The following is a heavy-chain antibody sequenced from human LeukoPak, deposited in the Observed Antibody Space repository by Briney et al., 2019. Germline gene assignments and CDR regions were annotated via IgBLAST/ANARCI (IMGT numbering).Heavy chain of an antibody. CDR1: GDSISSYY. D-gene: IGHD3-16*01. CDR2: IYGSGKT. Sequence: SETLSLTCTVSGDSISSYYWSWIRQPPGKGLEWIGYIYGSGKTNYNASLISRVTISVDTSKNQFSLKLISVIPSDAAVYYCASGRGTLDYWGQGTLVTVSS. CDR3: ASGRGTLDY. V-gene: IGHV4-59*01. J-gene: IGHJ4*02.